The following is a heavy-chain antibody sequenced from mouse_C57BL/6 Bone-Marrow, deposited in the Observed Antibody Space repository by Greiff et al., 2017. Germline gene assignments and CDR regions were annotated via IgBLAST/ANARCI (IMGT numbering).Heavy chain of an antibody. CDR3: ASSTMVTTTGYYFDY. D-gene: IGHD2-2*01. J-gene: IGHJ2*01. Sequence: VQLQQPGAELVKPGASVKMSCKASGYTFTSYWITWVKQRPGQGLEWIGDIYPGSGSTNYNEKFKSKATLTVDTSSSTAYMQLISLTSEDSAVYYCASSTMVTTTGYYFDYWGQGTTLTVSS. CDR1: GYTFTSYW. CDR2: IYPGSGST. V-gene: IGHV1-55*01.